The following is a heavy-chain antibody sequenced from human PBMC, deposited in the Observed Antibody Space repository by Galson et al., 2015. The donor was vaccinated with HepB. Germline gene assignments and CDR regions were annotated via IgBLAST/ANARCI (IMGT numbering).Heavy chain of an antibody. V-gene: IGHV1-2*06. Sequence: SVKVSCKASGYTFTGYHMHWVRQAPGQGLEWMGRINPNSGGTNYAQKFQGRVTMTRDTSISTAYMELSRLRSDDTAVYYCARAYDYGEPPNDYWGQGTLVTVSS. J-gene: IGHJ4*02. CDR2: INPNSGGT. CDR3: ARAYDYGEPPNDY. CDR1: GYTFTGYH. D-gene: IGHD4-17*01.